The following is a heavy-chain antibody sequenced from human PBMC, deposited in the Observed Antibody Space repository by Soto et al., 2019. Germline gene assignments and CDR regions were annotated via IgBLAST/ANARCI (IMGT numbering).Heavy chain of an antibody. Sequence: GGSLRLSCAASGFTFSSYSMNWVRQAPGKGLEWVSYISSSSSTIYYADSVKGRFTISRDNAKNSLYLQMNSLRPDDTVMYYCARDGVSSTDYTWNYGTYFDYWGPGALVTVSS. D-gene: IGHD1-1*01. CDR3: ARDGVSSTDYTWNYGTYFDY. CDR2: ISSSSSTI. J-gene: IGHJ4*02. V-gene: IGHV3-48*01. CDR1: GFTFSSYS.